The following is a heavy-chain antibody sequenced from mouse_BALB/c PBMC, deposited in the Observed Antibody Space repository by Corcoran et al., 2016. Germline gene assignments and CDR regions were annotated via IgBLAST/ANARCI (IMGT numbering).Heavy chain of an antibody. CDR3: ASRDYGNYLAWCAY. V-gene: IGHV14-3*02. CDR1: GFNIKDTY. Sequence: EVQLQQSGAELVKPGASVKLSCTASGFNIKDTYMHWVKQRPEQGLEWIGRIDPANGNTKYDPKFQGKATITADTSSKTAYLQLSSLTFEDTAVYYCASRDYGNYLAWCAYWGQGTLVTVSA. D-gene: IGHD2-1*01. J-gene: IGHJ3*01. CDR2: IDPANGNT.